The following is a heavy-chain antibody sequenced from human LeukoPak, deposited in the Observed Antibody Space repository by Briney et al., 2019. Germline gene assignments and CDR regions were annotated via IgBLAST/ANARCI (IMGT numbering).Heavy chain of an antibody. D-gene: IGHD2-2*01. J-gene: IGHJ6*02. CDR3: ARNNCSSTSCLQTYYYYYYGMDV. CDR1: GFTFSSYW. Sequence: GESLKLSCAASGFTFSSYWMSWVRQAPGKGLEWVANIKQDGSEKYYVDSVKGRFTISRDNAKNSLYLQMNSLRAEDTAVYYCARNNCSSTSCLQTYYYYYYGMDVWGQGTTVTVSS. CDR2: IKQDGSEK. V-gene: IGHV3-7*01.